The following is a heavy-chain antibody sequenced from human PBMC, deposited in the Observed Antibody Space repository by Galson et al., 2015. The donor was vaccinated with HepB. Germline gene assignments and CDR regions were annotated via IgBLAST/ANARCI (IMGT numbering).Heavy chain of an antibody. J-gene: IGHJ6*03. CDR2: IIPIFGTA. CDR3: AGSRRDGYNWDSWGVAPYYYYYMDV. D-gene: IGHD5-24*01. Sequence: SVKVSCKASGGTFSSYAISWVRQAPGQGLEWMGGIIPIFGTANYAQKFQGRVTITADESTSTAYMELSSLRSEDTAVYYCAGSRRDGYNWDSWGVAPYYYYYMDVWGKGTTVTVSS. V-gene: IGHV1-69*13. CDR1: GGTFSSYA.